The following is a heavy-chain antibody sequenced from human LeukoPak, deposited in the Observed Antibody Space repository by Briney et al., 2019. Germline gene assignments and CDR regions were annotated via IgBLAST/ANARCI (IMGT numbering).Heavy chain of an antibody. D-gene: IGHD5-18*01. CDR2: TRSKTDGGTT. CDR3: TTGYSYGYIYYYYYMDV. Sequence: PGGSLRLSCAASGFTFSNAWMSWVRQAPGKGLEWVGRTRSKTDGGTTDYAAPVKGRFTISRDDSKNTLYLQMNSLKTEDTAVYYCTTGYSYGYIYYYYYMDVWGKGTTVTVSS. V-gene: IGHV3-15*01. CDR1: GFTFSNAW. J-gene: IGHJ6*03.